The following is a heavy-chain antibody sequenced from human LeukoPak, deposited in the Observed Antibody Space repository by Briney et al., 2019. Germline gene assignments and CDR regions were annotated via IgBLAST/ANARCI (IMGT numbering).Heavy chain of an antibody. CDR1: GYSISSGYY. J-gene: IGHJ4*02. V-gene: IGHV4-38-2*02. D-gene: IGHD5/OR15-5a*01. CDR2: MYHSGST. Sequence: SETLSLTCTVSGYSISSGYYWGWIRQPPGKGLEWIGNMYHSGSTYYNPSLKSRVTISIDTSKNQFSLRLTSVTAADTAVYFCATLVSTRYYFDYWGQGTLVTVSS. CDR3: ATLVSTRYYFDY.